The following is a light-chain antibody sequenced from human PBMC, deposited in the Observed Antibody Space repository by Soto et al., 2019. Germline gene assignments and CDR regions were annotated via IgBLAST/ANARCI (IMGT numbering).Light chain of an antibody. CDR1: QSISSY. V-gene: IGKV1-39*01. J-gene: IGKJ2*01. CDR2: AAS. Sequence: DIQMTQCPSSLSAAVGDRVTITCRGSQSISSYLNWYQQKPAKAPKLLIYAASSLQSGVPSRFSGSGSGTDFTLTISSLQPEDFAAYYCQQSYSSPYTFGQGTKVDI. CDR3: QQSYSSPYT.